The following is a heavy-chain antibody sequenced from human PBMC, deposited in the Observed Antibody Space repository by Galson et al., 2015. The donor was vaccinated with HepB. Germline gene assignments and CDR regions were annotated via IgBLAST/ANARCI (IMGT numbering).Heavy chain of an antibody. Sequence: SLRLSCAASGFTFSSYGMHWVRQAPGKGLEWVAVIWYDGSNKYYADSVKGRFTISRDNSKNTLYLQMNSLRAEDTAVHYCARDPGNGSYSRNYFDYWGQGTRVTVSS. CDR1: GFTFSSYG. D-gene: IGHD1-26*01. J-gene: IGHJ4*02. CDR3: ARDPGNGSYSRNYFDY. V-gene: IGHV3-33*01. CDR2: IWYDGSNK.